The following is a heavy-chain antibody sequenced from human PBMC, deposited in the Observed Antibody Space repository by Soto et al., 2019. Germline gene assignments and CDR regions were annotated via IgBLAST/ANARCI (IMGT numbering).Heavy chain of an antibody. J-gene: IGHJ4*02. CDR1: GFTFSSYA. Sequence: EVQLLESGGGLVQPGGSLRLSCAASGFTFSSYAMSWVRQAPGKGLEWVSVISGSGGTTYYADSVKGRFTISRDNSKNSLYLQMNGVRAEDTAVYYCAEVADGRCDYWGQGNMVTVSS. CDR3: AEVADGRCDY. V-gene: IGHV3-23*01. CDR2: ISGSGGTT.